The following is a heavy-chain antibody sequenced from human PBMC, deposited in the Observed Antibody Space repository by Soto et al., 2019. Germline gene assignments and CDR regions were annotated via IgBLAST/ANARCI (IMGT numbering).Heavy chain of an antibody. CDR1: GYTFTSYY. CDR2: INPSGGST. J-gene: IGHJ4*02. Sequence: QVQLVQSGAEVKKPGASVKVSCKASGYTFTSYYMHWVRQAPAQGLEWMGIINPSGGSTSYAQKFQGRVTMTRDTSTSTVYMELSSLRSEDTAVYYCARDWDSSSFYETPGVSDWGQGTLVTVSS. D-gene: IGHD6-13*01. CDR3: ARDWDSSSFYETPGVSD. V-gene: IGHV1-46*01.